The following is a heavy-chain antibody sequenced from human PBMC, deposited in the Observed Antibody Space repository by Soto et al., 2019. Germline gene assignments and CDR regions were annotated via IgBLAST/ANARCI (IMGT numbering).Heavy chain of an antibody. CDR1: GFTFSSYG. D-gene: IGHD6-13*01. CDR2: ISYDGSNK. J-gene: IGHJ4*02. Sequence: QVQLVESGGGVVQPGRSLRLSCAASGFTFSSYGMHWVRQAPGKGLEWVAVISYDGSNKYYADSVKGRFTISRDNSKNTLYLQMNSLRAGDTAVYYCAKDPTMYSGPVGGGYWGQGTLVTVSS. V-gene: IGHV3-30*18. CDR3: AKDPTMYSGPVGGGY.